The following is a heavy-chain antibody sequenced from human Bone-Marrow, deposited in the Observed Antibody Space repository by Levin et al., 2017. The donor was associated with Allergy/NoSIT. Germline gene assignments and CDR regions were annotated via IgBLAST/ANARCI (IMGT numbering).Heavy chain of an antibody. Sequence: GGSLRLSCAASGFTFSSYSMSWVRQAPGKGLEWVSYISSSSSSIQHADSVKGRFTISRENSKNSLYLQMNSLRAEDTAVYYCARYGSGSFYAYWGQGTLVTVSS. J-gene: IGHJ4*02. CDR3: ARYGSGSFYAY. CDR2: ISSSSSSI. D-gene: IGHD3-10*01. CDR1: GFTFSSYS. V-gene: IGHV3-48*04.